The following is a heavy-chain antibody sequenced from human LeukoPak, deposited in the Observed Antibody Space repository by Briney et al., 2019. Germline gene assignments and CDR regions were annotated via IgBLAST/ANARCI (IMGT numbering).Heavy chain of an antibody. CDR2: IYSGGST. J-gene: IGHJ4*02. V-gene: IGHV3-53*01. CDR3: ARVGGYSYGCFDY. D-gene: IGHD5-18*01. CDR1: GFTVSSNY. Sequence: GGSLRLSCAASGFTVSSNYMSWVRQAPGKGLEWVSVIYSGGSTYYADSVKGRFTISRDNSKNTLYLQMNSLRAEDTAVYYCARVGGYSYGCFDYWGQGTLVTVSS.